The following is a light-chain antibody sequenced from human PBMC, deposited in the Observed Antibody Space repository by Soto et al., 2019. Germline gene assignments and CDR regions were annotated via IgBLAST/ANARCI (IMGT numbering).Light chain of an antibody. J-gene: IGKJ2*01. V-gene: IGKV3-15*01. CDR3: QQYNNWPLYT. CDR2: AAS. CDR1: QGVGSN. Sequence: EIVMTQSPGTLSVSPGERATLSCRASQGVGSNLAWYQQRPGQAPRLLIYAASTRATDIPAMFTGRGSGTKFTLTISSLQSEDFAVYFYQQYNNWPLYTFGQGTKLEI.